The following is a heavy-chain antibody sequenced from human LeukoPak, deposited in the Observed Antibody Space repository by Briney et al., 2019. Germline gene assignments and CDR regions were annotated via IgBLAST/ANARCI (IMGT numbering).Heavy chain of an antibody. J-gene: IGHJ3*01. V-gene: IGHV5-51*01. CDR1: GYSFSSYW. D-gene: IGHD3-22*01. CDR2: IYPDDSDT. CDR3: ARPNITSYYDSRGYDAFDV. Sequence: GESLKISCQGSGYSFSSYWIARVRQMPGKGLEWMGIIYPDDSDTRYSPSFQGQVTISADKSVRTAYLQWSSLKASDTAMYYCARPNITSYYDSRGYDAFDVWGQGTMLTVSS.